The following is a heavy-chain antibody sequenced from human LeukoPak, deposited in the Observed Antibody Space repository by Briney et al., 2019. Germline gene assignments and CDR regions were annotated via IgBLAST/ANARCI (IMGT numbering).Heavy chain of an antibody. CDR2: IYYSGST. D-gene: IGHD5-18*01. Sequence: SETLSLTCTVSGGSISSYYWSWIRQPPGKGLEWIGYIYYSGSTNCNPSLKSRVTISVDTSKNQFSLKLSSVTAADTAVYYCARYRGYSYGYVDYWGQGALVTVSS. CDR1: GGSISSYY. V-gene: IGHV4-59*01. J-gene: IGHJ4*02. CDR3: ARYRGYSYGYVDY.